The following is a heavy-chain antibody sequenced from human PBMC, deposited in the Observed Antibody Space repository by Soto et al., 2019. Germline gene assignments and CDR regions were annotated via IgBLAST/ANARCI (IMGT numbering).Heavy chain of an antibody. J-gene: IGHJ5*02. Sequence: QVQLQESGPGLVKPSQTLSLTCTVSGGSISSGGYYWSWIRQHPGKGLEWIGYIYYSGSTYYNPSLKSRVTISVDTSKKQFSLKLSSVTAADTAVYYCAREAVVVVAATHRNWFDPWGQGTLVTVSS. CDR1: GGSISSGGYY. CDR2: IYYSGST. D-gene: IGHD2-15*01. CDR3: AREAVVVVAATHRNWFDP. V-gene: IGHV4-31*03.